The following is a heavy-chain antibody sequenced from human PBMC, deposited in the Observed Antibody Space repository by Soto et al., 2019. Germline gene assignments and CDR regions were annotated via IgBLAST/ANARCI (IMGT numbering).Heavy chain of an antibody. V-gene: IGHV4-34*01. J-gene: IGHJ6*02. Sequence: SETLSLTCAVYGGSFSGYYWSWIRQPPGRGLEWIGEINHSGSTNYNPSLKSRVTISVDTSKNQFSLKLSSVTAADTAVYYCARALHRSSSSFFDSYYYYGMDVWGQGTTVTAP. CDR1: GGSFSGYY. D-gene: IGHD6-6*01. CDR2: INHSGST. CDR3: ARALHRSSSSFFDSYYYYGMDV.